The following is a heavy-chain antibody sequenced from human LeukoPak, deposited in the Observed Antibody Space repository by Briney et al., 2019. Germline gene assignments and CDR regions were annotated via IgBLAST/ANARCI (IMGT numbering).Heavy chain of an antibody. CDR1: GFTFSSYT. CDR3: VRGKKPGWDMSYFDY. CDR2: ISYDGSNK. Sequence: GGSLRLSCAASGFTFSSYTMNWVRQAPGKGLEWVAVISYDGSNKYYADSVKGRFTISRDNAKNSLYLQMNSLRAEDTAVYYCVRGKKPGWDMSYFDYWGQGILVTVSS. D-gene: IGHD1-14*01. J-gene: IGHJ4*02. V-gene: IGHV3-30*03.